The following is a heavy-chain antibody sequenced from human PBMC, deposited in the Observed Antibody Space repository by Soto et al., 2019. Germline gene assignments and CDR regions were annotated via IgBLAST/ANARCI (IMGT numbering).Heavy chain of an antibody. J-gene: IGHJ4*02. D-gene: IGHD3-22*01. CDR1: GFTFSSYA. V-gene: IGHV3-30-3*01. CDR2: ISYDGSNK. Sequence: QVQLVESGGGMVQPGRSLRLSCAASGFTFSSYAMHWVRQAPGKGLEWVAVISYDGSNKYYADSVKGRFTISRDNSKNTLYLQMNSLRAEDTAVYYCAREGDSSGYYFDYWGQGTLVTVSS. CDR3: AREGDSSGYYFDY.